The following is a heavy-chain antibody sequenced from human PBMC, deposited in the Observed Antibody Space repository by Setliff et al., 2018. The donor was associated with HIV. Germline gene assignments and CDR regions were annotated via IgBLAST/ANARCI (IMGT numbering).Heavy chain of an antibody. D-gene: IGHD3-22*01. CDR3: ASLFHDTSAPWLYYFDH. Sequence: PSETLSLTCTVSGGSIRSYYWSWIRQSPGKGLEWIGYVFYNGDTAYNPSLKSRLTISVDTSKSQFSLNLSSVTAADTAVYYCASLFHDTSAPWLYYFDHWGQGTLVTVS. CDR2: VFYNGDT. CDR1: GGSIRSYY. J-gene: IGHJ4*02. V-gene: IGHV4-59*08.